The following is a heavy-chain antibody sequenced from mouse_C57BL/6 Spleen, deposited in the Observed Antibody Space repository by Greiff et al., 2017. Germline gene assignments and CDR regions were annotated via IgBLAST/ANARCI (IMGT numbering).Heavy chain of an antibody. V-gene: IGHV1-69*01. Sequence: VKLQQPGAELVMPGASVKLSCKASGYTFTSYWMHWVKQRPGQGLEWIGEIDPSGSYTNYNQKFKGKSTLTVDKSSSTAYMPLISLTSEDSAVYYCARSDSSSCFAYWGQGTILTVS. CDR1: GYTFTSYW. CDR3: ARSDSSSCFAY. CDR2: IDPSGSYT. J-gene: IGHJ2*01. D-gene: IGHD1-1*01.